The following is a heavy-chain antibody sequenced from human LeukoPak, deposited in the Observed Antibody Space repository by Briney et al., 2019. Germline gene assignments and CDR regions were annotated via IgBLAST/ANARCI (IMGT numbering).Heavy chain of an antibody. Sequence: GGSLRLSCAASGFTFSDYYMSWIRQAPGKGLEWVSYISSSGSTIYYADSVKGRFTISRDNAKNSLYLQMNSLRAEDTAVYYCARAQRSGWVGEYYFDYWGQGTLVTVSS. CDR3: ARAQRSGWVGEYYFDY. CDR1: GFTFSDYY. D-gene: IGHD6-19*01. CDR2: ISSSGSTI. J-gene: IGHJ4*02. V-gene: IGHV3-11*01.